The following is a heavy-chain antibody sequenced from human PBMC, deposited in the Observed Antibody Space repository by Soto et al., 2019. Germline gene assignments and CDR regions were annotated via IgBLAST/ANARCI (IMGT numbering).Heavy chain of an antibody. CDR2: INPNSGGT. J-gene: IGHJ4*02. V-gene: IGHV1-2*04. CDR3: ARDKRRLDSSGYYPPHLDY. CDR1: GYTFTGYY. D-gene: IGHD3-22*01. Sequence: ASVTVSCTSSGYTFTGYYIHCVRQAPGQGLEWMGWINPNSGGTNYAQKFQGWVTMTRDTSISTAYMELSRLRSDDTAVYYCARDKRRLDSSGYYPPHLDYWGQGTLVTVSS.